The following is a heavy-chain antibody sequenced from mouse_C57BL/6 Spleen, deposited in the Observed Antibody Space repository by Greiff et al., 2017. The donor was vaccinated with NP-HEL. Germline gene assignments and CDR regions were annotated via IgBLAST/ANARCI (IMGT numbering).Heavy chain of an antibody. CDR2: IHPNSGST. CDR3: ARGDYSNSFAY. V-gene: IGHV1-64*01. CDR1: GYTFTSYW. Sequence: VQRVESGAELVKPGASVKLSCKASGYTFTSYWMHWVKQRPGQGLEWIGMIHPNSGSTNYNEKFKSKATLTVDKSSSTAYMQLSSLTSEDSAVYYCARGDYSNSFAYWGQGTLVTVSA. D-gene: IGHD2-5*01. J-gene: IGHJ3*01.